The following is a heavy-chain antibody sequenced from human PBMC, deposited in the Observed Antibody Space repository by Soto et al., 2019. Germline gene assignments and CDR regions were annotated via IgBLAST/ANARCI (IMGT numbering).Heavy chain of an antibody. CDR3: ASFNQYDSFEF. Sequence: GGSLRLSCAASGFTFRNVWMSWVRQAPGKGLEWVGLIRNRNDDGATGTPEYAAPVKGRFTISRDDSKNNLNLQMNSLKTEDTAVYYCASFNQYDSFEFWGQGTMVTVSS. CDR1: GFTFRNVW. V-gene: IGHV3-15*01. D-gene: IGHD4-4*01. J-gene: IGHJ3*01. CDR2: IRNRNDDGATGTP.